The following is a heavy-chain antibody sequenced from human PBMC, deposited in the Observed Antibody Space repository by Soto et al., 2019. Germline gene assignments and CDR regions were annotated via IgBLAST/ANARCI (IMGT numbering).Heavy chain of an antibody. CDR3: ASSESRGVVIWLDY. D-gene: IGHD3-3*01. CDR1: GFTFSSYW. V-gene: IGHV3-7*01. CDR2: IKQDGSEK. Sequence: GGSLRLSCAASGFTFSSYWMSWVRQAPGKGLEWVANIKQDGSEKYYVDSVKGRFTISRDNAKNSLYLQMNSLRAEDTAVYYCASSESRGVVIWLDYWGQGTLVTVSS. J-gene: IGHJ4*02.